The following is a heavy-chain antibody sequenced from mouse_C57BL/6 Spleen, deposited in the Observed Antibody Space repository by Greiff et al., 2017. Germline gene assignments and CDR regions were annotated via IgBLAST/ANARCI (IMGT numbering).Heavy chain of an antibody. J-gene: IGHJ4*01. D-gene: IGHD2-3*01. CDR1: GYAFSGYW. CDR2: IYPGDGAT. Sequence: QVQLQQSGAELVKPGASVKISCKASGYAFSGYWMNWVKQRPGKGLEWIGQIYPGDGATNYNGKFKGKATLTADKSSSTAYMQLSSLTSEDSAVYFCARSDGYYPYYYAMDYWGKGTSVTVSS. V-gene: IGHV1-80*01. CDR3: ARSDGYYPYYYAMDY.